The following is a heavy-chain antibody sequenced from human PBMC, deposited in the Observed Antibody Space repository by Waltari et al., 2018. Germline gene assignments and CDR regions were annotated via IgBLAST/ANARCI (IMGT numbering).Heavy chain of an antibody. CDR2: IYSGGAT. Sequence: EVQLVESGGGLIQPGGSLRLSCAASGFTVSSSYMPWFRQPPGKGLEWVSVIYSGGATHYADSVKGRFTISRDNSKNTLYLQMNSLRDEDTAVYYCAKDGGTVAVGPLGYWGQGTLVIVSS. CDR1: GFTVSSSY. V-gene: IGHV3-53*01. J-gene: IGHJ4*02. D-gene: IGHD6-19*01. CDR3: AKDGGTVAVGPLGY.